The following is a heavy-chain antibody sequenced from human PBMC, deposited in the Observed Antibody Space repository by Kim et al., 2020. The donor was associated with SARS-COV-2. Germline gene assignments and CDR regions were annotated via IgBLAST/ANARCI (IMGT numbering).Heavy chain of an antibody. CDR1: GFTFSSYG. Sequence: GGSLRLSCAXSGFTFSSYGMHWVRQAPGKGLEWVAVISYDGSNKYYADSVKGRFTISRDNSKNTLYLQMNSLRAEDTAVYYCAKDGTYYDILTGYYDYYYYGMDVWGQGTTVTVSS. CDR3: AKDGTYYDILTGYYDYYYYGMDV. CDR2: ISYDGSNK. J-gene: IGHJ6*02. D-gene: IGHD3-9*01. V-gene: IGHV3-30*18.